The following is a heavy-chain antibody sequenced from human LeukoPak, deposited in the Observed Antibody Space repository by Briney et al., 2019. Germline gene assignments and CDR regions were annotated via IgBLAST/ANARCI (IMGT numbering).Heavy chain of an antibody. CDR2: IKTDGSDT. D-gene: IGHD4-11*01. CDR3: ARGDYSSHAL. CDR1: GFTFSSYW. Sequence: GGSLRLSCAASGFTFSSYWMHWVRQSPGKGLVWVSRIKTDGSDTYYADSVRGRFTISRDNAKNTLYLQMDSLRAEDTAVYFCARGDYSSHALWGQGTLVTVSS. V-gene: IGHV3-74*01. J-gene: IGHJ4*02.